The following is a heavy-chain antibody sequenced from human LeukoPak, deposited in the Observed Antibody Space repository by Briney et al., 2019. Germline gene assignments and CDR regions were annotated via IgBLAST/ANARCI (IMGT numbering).Heavy chain of an antibody. J-gene: IGHJ4*02. V-gene: IGHV3-66*01. CDR2: IYSGVKT. Sequence: GGSLRLSCAASGFSVSSIYMTWVRQARGKGLEWVSIIYSGVKTYYADPVKGRFTISRDNSKNTVYLQMNSLGAEDTAVYYCATRPPSETYYGVLDFWGQGTLVTVSS. D-gene: IGHD2-21*01. CDR1: GFSVSSIY. CDR3: ATRPPSETYYGVLDF.